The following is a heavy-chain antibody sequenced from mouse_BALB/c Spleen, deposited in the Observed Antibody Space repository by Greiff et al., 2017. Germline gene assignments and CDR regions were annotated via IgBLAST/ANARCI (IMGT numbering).Heavy chain of an antibody. Sequence: EVQLVESGGALVKPGGSLKFSCAASGFIFSGYGMPWVPQTPDKRREWVATISSGGSYTYYPDSVKGRFTISRDNAKNTLYLQMSSLKSEDTAMYYCAGGGAMDYWGQGTSVTVSS. CDR2: ISSGGSYT. J-gene: IGHJ4*01. V-gene: IGHV5-6*01. CDR1: GFIFSGYG. CDR3: AGGGAMDY.